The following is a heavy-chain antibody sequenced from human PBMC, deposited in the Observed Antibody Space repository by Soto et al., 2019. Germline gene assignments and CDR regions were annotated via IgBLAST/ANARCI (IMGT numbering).Heavy chain of an antibody. CDR1: GFTISTYV. V-gene: IGHV3-23*01. Sequence: GGSLRLSCAASGFTISTYVMSWVRQAPGKGLEWVSAISGSSDNTYYADSARGRFTISRDPSKSTLYLQMNSLRAEDTAVYYCAKDRKGSYCSGGTCYSLDYWGQGTLVTVSS. CDR3: AKDRKGSYCSGGTCYSLDY. D-gene: IGHD2-15*01. J-gene: IGHJ4*02. CDR2: ISGSSDNT.